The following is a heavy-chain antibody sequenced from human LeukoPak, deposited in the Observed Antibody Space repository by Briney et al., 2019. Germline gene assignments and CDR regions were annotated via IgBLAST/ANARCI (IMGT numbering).Heavy chain of an antibody. V-gene: IGHV3-30*03. Sequence: GGSLRLSCAASEFIFSSYGVHWVRQAPGKGLEWVAVVSYDGNNKYYADSVNGRFTISRDNSKNTLYLQMNSLRAEDTAVYYCARGPNYFDYWGQGALVTVSS. CDR3: ARGPNYFDY. CDR1: EFIFSSYG. CDR2: VSYDGNNK. J-gene: IGHJ4*02.